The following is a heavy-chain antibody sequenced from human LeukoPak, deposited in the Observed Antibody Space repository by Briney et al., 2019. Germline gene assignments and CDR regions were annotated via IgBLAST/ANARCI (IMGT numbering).Heavy chain of an antibody. CDR1: GGSISSYY. Sequence: PSETLSLTCTVSGGSISSYYRSWIRQPAGKGLESIGHISTSGSTNYNPSLKSRVTMSVDTSKNQFSLKLSSVTAADTAVYYCARERELYYYDSSGYYQRYYFDYWGQGTLVTVSS. J-gene: IGHJ4*02. V-gene: IGHV4-4*07. CDR3: ARERELYYYDSSGYYQRYYFDY. D-gene: IGHD3-22*01. CDR2: ISTSGST.